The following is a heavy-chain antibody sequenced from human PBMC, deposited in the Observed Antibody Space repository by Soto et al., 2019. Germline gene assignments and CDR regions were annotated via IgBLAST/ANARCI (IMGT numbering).Heavy chain of an antibody. V-gene: IGHV3-21*01. CDR3: SRAGQWPSYFALDV. CDR2: IGLSGSDR. CDR1: GFTFSSHI. Sequence: EVQLVESGGILVKPGGSLRLSCAASGFTFSSHIRNWVRQAPGKGLEWVSAIGLSGSDRYYEDSVKGRFTISRDNSKNSLFLQLNSLGGEDTAVYSCSRAGQWPSYFALDVWGQGTTVTVSS. J-gene: IGHJ6*02. D-gene: IGHD6-19*01.